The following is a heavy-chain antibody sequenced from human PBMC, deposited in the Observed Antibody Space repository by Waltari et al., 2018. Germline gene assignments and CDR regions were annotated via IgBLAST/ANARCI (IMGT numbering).Heavy chain of an antibody. D-gene: IGHD3-16*01. V-gene: IGHV1-2*02. CDR2: INPTNGVT. CDR3: ARGLGGSSPFDY. CDR1: GYSFRGYY. J-gene: IGHJ4*02. Sequence: QVHLVQSGAEVKKSGASVKVSCKASGYSFRGYYLYWGRQAPGQGLEWMGWINPTNGVTNYAQKFQGRVTMTRDTSINSVYMDLSRLRSDDTAVYFCARGLGGSSPFDYWGRGTLVTVSS.